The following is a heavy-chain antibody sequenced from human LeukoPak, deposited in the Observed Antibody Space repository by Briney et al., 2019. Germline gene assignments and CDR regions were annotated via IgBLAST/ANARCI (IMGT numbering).Heavy chain of an antibody. CDR3: AWSNYGDSSRYAY. Sequence: GGSLRLSCAASGFSLRMYSMSWVRQRPGKGPEWVSYISGSGSSIQYADSVKGRFTISRDSAQNSLYLQMNSLRDEDTAIYYCAWSNYGDSSRYAYWGQGTLVTVSS. CDR2: ISGSGSSI. V-gene: IGHV3-48*02. J-gene: IGHJ4*02. CDR1: GFSLRMYS. D-gene: IGHD4-17*01.